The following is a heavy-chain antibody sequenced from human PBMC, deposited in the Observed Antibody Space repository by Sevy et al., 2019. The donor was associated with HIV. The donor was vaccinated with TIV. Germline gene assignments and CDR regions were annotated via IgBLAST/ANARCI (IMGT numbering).Heavy chain of an antibody. CDR1: GFTFSDYY. D-gene: IGHD5-18*01. V-gene: IGHV3-11*06. CDR2: SGSRNSYT. CDR3: ARVRYNYGQHYFDY. J-gene: IGHJ4*02. Sequence: GGSLRLSCTASGFTFSDYYMSWIRQAPGKGLEWVSYSGSRNSYTNYAGSVKGRFTISRDNAKNSLYLQMNSLRAEDTAVYYCARVRYNYGQHYFDYWGQGTLVTVSS.